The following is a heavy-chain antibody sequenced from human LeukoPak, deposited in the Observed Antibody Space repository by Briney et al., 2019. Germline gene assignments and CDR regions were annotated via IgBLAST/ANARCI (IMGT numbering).Heavy chain of an antibody. CDR1: GYTFIGYH. D-gene: IGHD3-22*01. CDR3: ARASYYYDKSGYDY. J-gene: IGHJ4*02. Sequence: ASVKVSYKASGYTFIGYHIHWVRQAPGQGLEWMGWINPDNDDTKYPQKFQGRVTLTRDTSINTAFMEVHRLRSDDTAIYYCARASYYYDKSGYDYWGQGTLVTVSS. CDR2: INPDNDDT. V-gene: IGHV1-2*02.